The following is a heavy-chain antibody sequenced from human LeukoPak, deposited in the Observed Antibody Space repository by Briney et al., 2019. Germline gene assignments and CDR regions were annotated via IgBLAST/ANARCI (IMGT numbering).Heavy chain of an antibody. CDR1: GFTFSSYS. CDR2: ISTSSSYI. CDR3: ARKYSSGWYTYYYYYYMDV. J-gene: IGHJ6*03. V-gene: IGHV3-21*01. Sequence: GGSLRLSCAASGFTFSSYSMNWVRRAPGKGLEWVSSISTSSSYIYYADSVRGRFTISRDNAKNSLYLQMNSLRAEDTAVYYCARKYSSGWYTYYYYYYMDVWGKGTTVTVSS. D-gene: IGHD6-19*01.